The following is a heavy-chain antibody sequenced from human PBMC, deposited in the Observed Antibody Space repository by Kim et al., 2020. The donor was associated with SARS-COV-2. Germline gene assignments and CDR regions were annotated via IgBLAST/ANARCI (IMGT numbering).Heavy chain of an antibody. D-gene: IGHD5-18*01. CDR1: GGSFSGYY. CDR3: ARVNVDTAMGLDY. J-gene: IGHJ4*02. V-gene: IGHV4-34*01. CDR2: INHSGST. Sequence: SETLSLTCAVYGGSFSGYYWSWIRQPPGKGLEWIREINHSGSTNYNPSLKSRVTISVDTSKNQFSLKLSSVTAADTAVYYCARVNVDTAMGLDYWGQGT.